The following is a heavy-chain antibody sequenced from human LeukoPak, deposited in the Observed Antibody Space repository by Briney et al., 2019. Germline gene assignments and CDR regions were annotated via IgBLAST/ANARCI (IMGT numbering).Heavy chain of an antibody. Sequence: PGGSLRLSCAASGFTFSSYWMSWVRQAPGKGLEWVANIKQDGSEKQYVDSLKGRVTISRDNAKNSLYLEMNSLRAEDTAVYYCAKDLYDSSGYYYDYWGQGTLVTVSS. D-gene: IGHD3-22*01. CDR3: AKDLYDSSGYYYDY. CDR2: IKQDGSEK. V-gene: IGHV3-7*01. CDR1: GFTFSSYW. J-gene: IGHJ4*02.